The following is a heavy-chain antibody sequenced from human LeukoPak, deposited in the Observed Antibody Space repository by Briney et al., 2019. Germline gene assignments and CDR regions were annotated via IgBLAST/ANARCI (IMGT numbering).Heavy chain of an antibody. V-gene: IGHV4-59*11. CDR3: ARGGLQKFDY. CDR1: GGSISSHY. J-gene: IGHJ4*02. Sequence: PSETLSLTCTVSGGSISSHYWSWIRQPPGKGLEWIGYIYYSGSTNYNPSLKGRVTISVDTSKNQFSLKLSSVTAADTAVYYCARGGLQKFDYWGQGTLVTVSS. D-gene: IGHD5-24*01. CDR2: IYYSGST.